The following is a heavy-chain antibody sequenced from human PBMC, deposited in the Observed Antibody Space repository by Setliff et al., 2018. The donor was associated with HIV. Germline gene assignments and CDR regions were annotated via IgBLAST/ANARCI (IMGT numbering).Heavy chain of an antibody. D-gene: IGHD2-21*01. CDR1: GVSINRTDHY. Sequence: SETLSLTCSVSGVSINRTDHYWGWIRQSPGKRLEWIVSVSQSGSTYYNPSLKSRITTSVDRSKNLFSLKLISVTAADQGVYYCARVPVAGANWFDPWGRGTLVTVSA. CDR2: VSQSGST. V-gene: IGHV4-39*01. J-gene: IGHJ5*02. CDR3: ARVPVAGANWFDP.